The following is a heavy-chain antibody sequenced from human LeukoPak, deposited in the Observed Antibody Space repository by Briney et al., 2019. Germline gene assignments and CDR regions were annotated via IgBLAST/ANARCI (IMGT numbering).Heavy chain of an antibody. CDR1: GFTVTSNH. CDR3: ARDSSSHYYFDS. CDR2: IYSGGTTT. D-gene: IGHD2-2*01. V-gene: IGHV3-53*01. J-gene: IGHJ4*02. Sequence: GGSLRLSCVASGFTVTSNHMNWVRQAPGKGLEWVSIIYSGGTTTYYADSVNGRSTISRDISMNTVYLLMNNLRADDTALYYCARDSSSHYYFDSWGQGTLVTVSS.